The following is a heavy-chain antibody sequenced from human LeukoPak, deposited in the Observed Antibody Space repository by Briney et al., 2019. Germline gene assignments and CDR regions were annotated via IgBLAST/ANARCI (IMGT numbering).Heavy chain of an antibody. CDR2: INGSGGST. J-gene: IGHJ4*02. V-gene: IGHV3-23*01. CDR3: AKRIQSAMATGY. Sequence: GGSLRLSCAASGFTFSSYAMSWVRQAPGKGLEWVSDINGSGGSTYYADSVKGRFTISRDNSKNTPYLQMNSLRAEDTAVYYCAKRIQSAMATGYWGQGTLVTVSS. D-gene: IGHD5-18*01. CDR1: GFTFSSYA.